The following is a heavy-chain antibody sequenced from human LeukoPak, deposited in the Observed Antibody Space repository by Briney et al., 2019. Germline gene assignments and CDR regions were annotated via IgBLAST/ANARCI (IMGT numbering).Heavy chain of an antibody. V-gene: IGHV1-8*02. Sequence: GASVKDSCKASGYTFTNYDINWVRQATGQGLEWMGWMNPKSGNTGYAQKFQGRVTISRNSSISTAYMELSSLRSEDTAVYHCARDQRITGTTPDYWGQGTLVTVSS. CDR2: MNPKSGNT. CDR1: GYTFTNYD. D-gene: IGHD1-7*01. CDR3: ARDQRITGTTPDY. J-gene: IGHJ4*02.